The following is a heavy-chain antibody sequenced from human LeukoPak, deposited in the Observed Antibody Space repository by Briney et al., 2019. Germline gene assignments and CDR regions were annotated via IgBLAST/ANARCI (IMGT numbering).Heavy chain of an antibody. CDR1: GYSFTSYW. V-gene: IGHV5-51*01. CDR2: IYPGDSDT. D-gene: IGHD3-10*01. J-gene: IGHJ4*02. CDR3: ARHLYNGSGSYFSDY. Sequence: GESLKISCKGSGYSFTSYWIGWVRQMPGKGLEWMGIIYPGDSDTRYSPSFQGQVTISADKSISTAYLQWSSLKASDTAMYYCARHLYNGSGSYFSDYWGQGTLVTVSS.